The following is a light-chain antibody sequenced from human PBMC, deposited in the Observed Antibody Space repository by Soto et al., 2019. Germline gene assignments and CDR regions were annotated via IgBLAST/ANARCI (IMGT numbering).Light chain of an antibody. J-gene: IGKJ1*01. CDR2: AAS. V-gene: IGKV3-20*01. CDR1: RSVTSNF. Sequence: EIVLTQSPGTLSLSPGERATLSCWASRSVTSNFLAWYQKKSGQPTRLLLYAASTRATGITDRFSGSGSGTDFSLTITRLDPEDFAVYYCLQYADSAWTFGQGTTVEIK. CDR3: LQYADSAWT.